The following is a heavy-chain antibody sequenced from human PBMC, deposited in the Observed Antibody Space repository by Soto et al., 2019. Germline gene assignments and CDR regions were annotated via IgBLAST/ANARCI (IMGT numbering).Heavy chain of an antibody. D-gene: IGHD1-26*01. CDR1: GDSVYSNSAA. CDR2: TYYRSKWYN. V-gene: IGHV6-1*01. J-gene: IGHJ6*02. CDR3: ASDVRRLGEPTNSYYDMDV. Sequence: SQTLSLNCSISGDSVYSNSAAWNWIRQSPSRGLEWLGRTYYRSKWYNDYAVSVKSRITINPDTSKNQFSLQLISVTPEDTAVYYCASDVRRLGEPTNSYYDMDVWGQGPTVT.